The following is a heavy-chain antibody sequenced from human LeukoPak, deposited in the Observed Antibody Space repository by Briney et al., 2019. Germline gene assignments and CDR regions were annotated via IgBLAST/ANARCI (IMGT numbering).Heavy chain of an antibody. J-gene: IGHJ5*02. CDR3: AHSVDPSMVRGVTCWFDP. D-gene: IGHD3-10*01. Sequence: SGPTLVNPTQTLTLTCTFSVFSLRTSGVGVGWIRQPPGKALEWLALIYWNDDKRYSPSLKSRLTITKDNSKNQVVLTMTNMDPVDTATYYCAHSVDPSMVRGVTCWFDPWGQGTLVTVSS. CDR1: VFSLRTSGVG. V-gene: IGHV2-5*01. CDR2: IYWNDDK.